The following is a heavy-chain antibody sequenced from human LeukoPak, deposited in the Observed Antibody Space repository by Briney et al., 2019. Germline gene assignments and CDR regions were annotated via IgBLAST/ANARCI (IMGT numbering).Heavy chain of an antibody. Sequence: KPSGTLSLTCAVSGDSISSGNWWSWVRQPPGMGLEWIGEIYHGGSTNYNPSLKSRVTISVDKSKNQFSLNLSSVTAADTAVYYCAREIFGGYNPGAYWGQGILVTVSS. D-gene: IGHD3-3*01. CDR3: AREIFGGYNPGAY. CDR2: IYHGGST. V-gene: IGHV4-4*02. CDR1: GDSISSGNW. J-gene: IGHJ4*02.